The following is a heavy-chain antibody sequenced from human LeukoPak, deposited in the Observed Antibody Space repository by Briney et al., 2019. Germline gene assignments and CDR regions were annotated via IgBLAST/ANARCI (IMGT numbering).Heavy chain of an antibody. CDR3: ARVLGIAAAGTRGGLAT. Sequence: SQTLSLTCAISGDSVSSNSAAWNWIRQSPSRGLEWLGRTYYRSKWYNDYAVSVKSRITINPDTSKNQFSLQLNFVTPEDTAVYYCARVLGIAAAGTRGGLATWGQGTLVTVSS. V-gene: IGHV6-1*01. CDR2: TYYRSKWYN. CDR1: GDSVSSNSAA. J-gene: IGHJ4*02. D-gene: IGHD6-13*01.